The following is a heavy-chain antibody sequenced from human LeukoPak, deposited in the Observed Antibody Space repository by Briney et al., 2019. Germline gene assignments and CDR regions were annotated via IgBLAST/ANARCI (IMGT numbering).Heavy chain of an antibody. D-gene: IGHD2-2*01. V-gene: IGHV3-30*02. J-gene: IGHJ4*02. CDR1: GFTFSSYG. Sequence: GGSLRLSCAASGFTFSSYGMHWVRQAPGKGLEWVAFIRYDGSNKYYADSVKGRFTISRDNSKNTLYLQMNSLRAEDTAVYYCAKDYANIVVVPAAMIIPYYFDYWGQGTLVTVSS. CDR3: AKDYANIVVVPAAMIIPYYFDY. CDR2: IRYDGSNK.